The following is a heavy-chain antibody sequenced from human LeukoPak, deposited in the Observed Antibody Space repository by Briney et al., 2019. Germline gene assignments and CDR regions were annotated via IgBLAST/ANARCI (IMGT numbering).Heavy chain of an antibody. Sequence: PSETLSLTCTVSGYSISSGYYWGWIRQPPGKGLEWIGSIYYSGSTYYNPSLKSRVTISVDTSKNQFSPKLSSVTAADTAVYYCARDPGYCTNGLCDYWGQGTLVTVSS. CDR2: IYYSGST. CDR1: GYSISSGYY. V-gene: IGHV4-38-2*02. CDR3: ARDPGYCTNGLCDY. D-gene: IGHD2-8*01. J-gene: IGHJ4*02.